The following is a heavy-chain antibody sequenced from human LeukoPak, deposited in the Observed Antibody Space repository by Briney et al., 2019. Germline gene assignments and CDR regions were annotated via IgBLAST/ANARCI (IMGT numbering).Heavy chain of an antibody. Sequence: ASVKVSCKASGYTFTSYGISWVRQAPGQGLEWMGWISAYNGNTNYAQKLQGRVTMTTDTSTSTAYMELRSLRSDDTAVYYCARGGYYDSSGYYSVLRYFDHWGQGTLVTVSS. D-gene: IGHD3-22*01. CDR1: GYTFTSYG. CDR2: ISAYNGNT. J-gene: IGHJ4*02. CDR3: ARGGYYDSSGYYSVLRYFDH. V-gene: IGHV1-18*01.